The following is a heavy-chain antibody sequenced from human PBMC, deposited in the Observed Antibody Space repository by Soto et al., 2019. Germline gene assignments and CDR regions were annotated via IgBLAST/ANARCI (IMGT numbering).Heavy chain of an antibody. CDR3: ARHPPTYYYDSSGFDP. CDR1: GGTFSSYA. Sequence: SVKVSCKASGGTFSSYAISWVRQAPGQGLEWMGGIIPIFGTANYAQKFQGRVTITADESTSTAYMELSSLRSEDTAVYYCARHPPTYYYDSSGFDPWGQGTLVTVSS. D-gene: IGHD3-22*01. V-gene: IGHV1-69*13. CDR2: IIPIFGTA. J-gene: IGHJ5*02.